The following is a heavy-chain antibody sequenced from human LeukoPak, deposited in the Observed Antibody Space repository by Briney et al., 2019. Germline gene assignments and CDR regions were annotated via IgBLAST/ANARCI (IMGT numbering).Heavy chain of an antibody. J-gene: IGHJ5*02. D-gene: IGHD2-15*01. CDR1: GGSISSSSYY. Sequence: PSETLSLTCTVSGGSISSSSYYWGWVRQPPGKGLEFVGSIYCSGGTYNPSLKSRVTISVDTSKNQFSLKLSSVTAADTAVYYCARLTLGFPFDPWGQGTLVTVSS. CDR2: IYCSGGT. CDR3: ARLTLGFPFDP. V-gene: IGHV4-39*01.